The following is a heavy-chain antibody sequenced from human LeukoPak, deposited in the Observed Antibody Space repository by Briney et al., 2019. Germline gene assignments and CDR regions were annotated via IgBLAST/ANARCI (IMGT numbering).Heavy chain of an antibody. CDR3: ASGWGVYWYFDL. V-gene: IGHV3-23*01. Sequence: PGGSLRLSCAASGFTFSSYAMSWVRQAPGKGLEWVSAVTGNDNTYYADSVKGRFSISRDNSEHTLYLQMNSLRAEDTAVYYCASGWGVYWYFDLWGRGTLVTVSS. D-gene: IGHD6-19*01. J-gene: IGHJ2*01. CDR1: GFTFSSYA. CDR2: VTGNDNT.